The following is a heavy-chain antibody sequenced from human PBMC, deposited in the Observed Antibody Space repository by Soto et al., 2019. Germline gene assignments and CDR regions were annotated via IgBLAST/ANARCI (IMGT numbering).Heavy chain of an antibody. J-gene: IGHJ5*02. Sequence: QVQLQESGPGLVKPSETLSLTCTVSGGSISSYYWSRIRQPPGKGLEWIGYIYYSGSTNYNPSLKSRVTISVDTSKNQFSLKLSSVTAADTAVYYCARDTHGDYGLFDPWGQGTLVTVSS. CDR3: ARDTHGDYGLFDP. CDR2: IYYSGST. CDR1: GGSISSYY. D-gene: IGHD4-17*01. V-gene: IGHV4-59*01.